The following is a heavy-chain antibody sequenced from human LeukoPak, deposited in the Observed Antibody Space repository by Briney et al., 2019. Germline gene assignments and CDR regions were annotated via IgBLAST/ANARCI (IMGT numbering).Heavy chain of an antibody. V-gene: IGHV1-3*01. CDR2: INAGNGNT. CDR3: ARDLLGYCSSTSCRRGNWFDP. J-gene: IGHJ5*02. D-gene: IGHD2-2*01. Sequence: ASVKVSCKASGYTFTSYAMHWVRQAPGQRLEWMGWINAGNGNTKYPQKFQGRVTITRDTSASTAYMELSSLRSEDTAVYYCARDLLGYCSSTSCRRGNWFDPWGQGTLVTVSS. CDR1: GYTFTSYA.